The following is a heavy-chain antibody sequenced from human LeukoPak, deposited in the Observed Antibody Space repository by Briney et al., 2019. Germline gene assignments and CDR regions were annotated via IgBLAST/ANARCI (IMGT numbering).Heavy chain of an antibody. D-gene: IGHD2-15*01. Sequence: PSETLSLTCTVSGGSISSYYWSWIRQPPGKGLEWIGYTYYSGSTNYNPSLKSRVTISVDTSKNQFSLKLSSVTAADTAVYYCASAGYCSGGSCPWGQGTLVTVSS. CDR2: TYYSGST. J-gene: IGHJ5*02. CDR1: GGSISSYY. V-gene: IGHV4-59*01. CDR3: ASAGYCSGGSCP.